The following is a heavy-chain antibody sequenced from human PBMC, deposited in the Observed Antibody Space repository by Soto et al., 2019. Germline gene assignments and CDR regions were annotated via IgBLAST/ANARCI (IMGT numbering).Heavy chain of an antibody. V-gene: IGHV3-15*01. CDR1: GFTFSNAW. Sequence: EVQLVESGGGLVKPGGSLRLSCAASGFTFSNAWMSWVRQAPGKGLEWVGRIKSKTDGGTTDYAAPVKGRFTISRDDSKNTLYLQMNSLKTEDTAVYYCTPHYDFWDGSVYWGQGTLVTVSS. J-gene: IGHJ4*02. CDR3: TPHYDFWDGSVY. D-gene: IGHD3-3*01. CDR2: IKSKTDGGTT.